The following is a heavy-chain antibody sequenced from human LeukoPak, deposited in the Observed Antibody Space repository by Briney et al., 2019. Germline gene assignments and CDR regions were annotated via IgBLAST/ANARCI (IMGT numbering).Heavy chain of an antibody. CDR2: VYYSGST. J-gene: IGHJ6*02. CDR3: ARGGYDILTGYSYYYYYGMDV. V-gene: IGHV4-59*01. CDR1: GGSISSYY. D-gene: IGHD3-9*01. Sequence: SETLSLTCTVSGGSISSYYWSWIRQPPGKGLEWIGYVYYSGSTNYNPSLKSRVTISVDTSKNQFSLKLSSVTAADTAVYYCARGGYDILTGYSYYYYYGMDVWGQGTTVTVSS.